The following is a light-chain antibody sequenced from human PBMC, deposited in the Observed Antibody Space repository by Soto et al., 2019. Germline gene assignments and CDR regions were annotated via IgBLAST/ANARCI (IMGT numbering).Light chain of an antibody. V-gene: IGKV3-20*01. CDR1: QSVSSSY. J-gene: IGKJ1*01. CDR2: GAS. CDR3: QQYGSSPRT. Sequence: EILLTQSPGTPSLSPGERATLSCRSSQSVSSSYLAWYQQKPGHAPRLLIYGASSRATGLPDRFSGSGSGTDFTLTISRLEPEDVAVYYCQQYGSSPRTFGQGTKVDIK.